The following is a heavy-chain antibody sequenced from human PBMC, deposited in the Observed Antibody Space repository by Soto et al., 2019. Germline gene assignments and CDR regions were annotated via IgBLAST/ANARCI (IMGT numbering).Heavy chain of an antibody. D-gene: IGHD3-16*01. V-gene: IGHV1-18*01. Sequence: QVQRVQSGDEVKKPGASVKVSFKASGYIFVNYGIAWVRQAPGQGLEWMGWISPYTGNTHSATKAQGRLTMTTDTPTSTPYMDRGSLTSDDTAVYYCVMVDNYVTPTPQDVWGQGTTVTVSS. CDR3: VMVDNYVTPTPQDV. J-gene: IGHJ6*02. CDR2: ISPYTGNT. CDR1: GYIFVNYG.